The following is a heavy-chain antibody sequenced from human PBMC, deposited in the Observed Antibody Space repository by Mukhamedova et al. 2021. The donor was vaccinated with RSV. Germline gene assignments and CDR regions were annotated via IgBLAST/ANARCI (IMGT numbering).Heavy chain of an antibody. Sequence: GGSVSHYFWAWIRQPPGKGLEWIGEVTYDGRTNYNPSLKSRDTISLDTSKNQFSLSLTSVTAADTAMYYCAPIFGDYSDYRYWGQGT. CDR3: APIFGDYSDYRY. CDR2: VTYDGRT. J-gene: IGHJ4*02. V-gene: IGHV4-34*01. CDR1: GGSVSHYF. D-gene: IGHD4-11*01.